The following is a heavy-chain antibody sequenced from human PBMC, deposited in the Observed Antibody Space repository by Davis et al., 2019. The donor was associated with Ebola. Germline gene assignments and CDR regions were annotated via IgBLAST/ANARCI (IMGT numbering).Heavy chain of an antibody. Sequence: GESLTISCAASGFTFSSNSMNWVRQAPGKGLEWVSFISSSSNHIYYADSVKGRFTVSRDNAKNSLYLQMNSLRAEDTAVYYCARDGGKHYNDGSGPDPLIGYYGMDVWGKGTTVTVSS. CDR2: ISSSSNHI. J-gene: IGHJ6*04. CDR1: GFTFSSNS. V-gene: IGHV3-21*04. D-gene: IGHD3-22*01. CDR3: ARDGGKHYNDGSGPDPLIGYYGMDV.